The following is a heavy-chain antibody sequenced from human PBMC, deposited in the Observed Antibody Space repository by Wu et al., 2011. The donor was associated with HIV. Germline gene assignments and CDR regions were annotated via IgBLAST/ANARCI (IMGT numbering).Heavy chain of an antibody. V-gene: IGHV1-69*02. CDR1: GGTFSSDN. CDR2: SSLSWCN. D-gene: IGHD3-10*01. Sequence: EVKKPGSSVKVSCKASGGTFSSDNIFWVRQAPDKGLSGWGGSSLSWCNNYAQKFQGKVTITADKSTSTAYMELSSLRSEDTAVYYCALRTRAGSGSDYWGQGTLVTVSS. CDR3: ALRTRAGSGSDY. J-gene: IGHJ4*02.